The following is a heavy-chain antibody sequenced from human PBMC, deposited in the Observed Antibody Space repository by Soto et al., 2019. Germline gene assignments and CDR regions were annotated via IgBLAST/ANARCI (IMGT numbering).Heavy chain of an antibody. Sequence: QVQLQQWGAGLLKPSETLSLTCAVYGGSFSGYYWCWIRQPPGKGLEWIGEINHSGSTNYNPSLKSRVTISVDTSKNQFALKLSSVTAADTDVYYYARVFGDYGAPTYYYYYGMDAWGQGTTVTVSS. D-gene: IGHD4-17*01. V-gene: IGHV4-34*01. J-gene: IGHJ6*02. CDR2: INHSGST. CDR1: GGSFSGYY. CDR3: ARVFGDYGAPTYYYYYGMDA.